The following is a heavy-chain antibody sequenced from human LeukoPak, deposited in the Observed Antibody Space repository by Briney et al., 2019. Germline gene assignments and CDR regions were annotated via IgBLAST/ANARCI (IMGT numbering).Heavy chain of an antibody. CDR3: AREYSSSSGGYCFDY. CDR1: GGSISSYY. Sequence: SETLSLTCTVSGGSISSYYWSWIRQPAGKGLEWIGRIYTSGSTNYNPCLTSRATMSVHTSKNQFSLKLSSVTAADTAVYYCAREYSSSSGGYCFDYWGQGTLVTVSS. J-gene: IGHJ4*02. D-gene: IGHD6-6*01. CDR2: IYTSGST. V-gene: IGHV4-4*07.